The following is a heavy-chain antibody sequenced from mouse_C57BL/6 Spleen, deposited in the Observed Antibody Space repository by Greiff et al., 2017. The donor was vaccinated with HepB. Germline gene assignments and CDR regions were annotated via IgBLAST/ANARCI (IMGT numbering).Heavy chain of an antibody. CDR2: INPNYGTT. V-gene: IGHV1-39*01. D-gene: IGHD2-5*01. Sequence: VQLKESGPELVKPGASVKISCKASGYSFTDYNMNWVKQSNGKSLEWIGVINPNYGTTSYNQKFKGKATLTVDQSSSTAYMQLNSLTSEDSAVYYCARTDSNYFFYAMDYWGQGTSVTVSS. CDR3: ARTDSNYFFYAMDY. CDR1: GYSFTDYN. J-gene: IGHJ4*01.